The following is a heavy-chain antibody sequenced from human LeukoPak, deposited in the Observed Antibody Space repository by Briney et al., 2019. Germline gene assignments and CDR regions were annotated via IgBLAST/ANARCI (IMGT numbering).Heavy chain of an antibody. J-gene: IGHJ4*02. CDR3: ARASKGWDPFDY. CDR1: GGSISSSNW. D-gene: IGHD6-19*01. Sequence: SGTLSLTCAVSGGSISSSNWWSWVRQPPGKGLEWIGYIYYSGSTYYNPSLKSRVTISVDTSKNQFSLKLSSVTAADTAVYYCARASKGWDPFDYWGQGTLVTVSS. CDR2: IYYSGST. V-gene: IGHV4-4*02.